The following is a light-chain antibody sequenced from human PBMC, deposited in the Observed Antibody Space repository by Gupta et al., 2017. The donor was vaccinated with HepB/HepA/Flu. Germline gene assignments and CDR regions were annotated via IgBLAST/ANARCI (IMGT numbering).Light chain of an antibody. CDR1: QSVSSSY. V-gene: IGKV3-20*01. J-gene: IGKJ1*01. CDR2: GAS. CDR3: QQYCSSPPWT. Sequence: DIVLTQSPGTLSLSPGARATLSCRASQSVSSSYLAWYQQKPGQAPRLLIYGASSRATGIPDRFSGSGSGTDFTLTISRLEPEDFAVYYCQQYCSSPPWTFGQGTKVEIK.